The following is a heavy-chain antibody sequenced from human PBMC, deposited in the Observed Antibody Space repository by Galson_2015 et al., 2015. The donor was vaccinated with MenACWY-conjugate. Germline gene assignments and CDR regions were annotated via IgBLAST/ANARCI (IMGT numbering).Heavy chain of an antibody. J-gene: IGHJ3*01. CDR1: GFSLSTSRVG. V-gene: IGHV2-5*02. CDR2: IYWDDDK. CDR3: AHSPYCSTTSCYAARAFEV. Sequence: PALVNPTQPLTLTCTFSGFSLSTSRVGVGWIRQPPGQALEWLSLIYWDDDKRYSPSLKSRLTITKDTSKNQVVLSVTNMDPVDTATYYCAHSPYCSTTSCYAARAFEVWGQGTVVTVSS. D-gene: IGHD2-2*01.